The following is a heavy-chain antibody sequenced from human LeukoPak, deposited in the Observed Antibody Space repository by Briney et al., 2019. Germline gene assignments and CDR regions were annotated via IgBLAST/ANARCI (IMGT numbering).Heavy chain of an antibody. Sequence: ASVKVSCKASGYTFTSYGISWVRQAPGQGLEWMGWISAYNGNTNYAQKLQGRVTMTTDTSTSTAYMELRSLRSDDTAVYYCARDPAIGSGSPTLFDYWGQGTLVTVSS. CDR2: ISAYNGNT. CDR1: GYTFTSYG. V-gene: IGHV1-18*01. CDR3: ARDPAIGSGSPTLFDY. D-gene: IGHD3-10*01. J-gene: IGHJ4*02.